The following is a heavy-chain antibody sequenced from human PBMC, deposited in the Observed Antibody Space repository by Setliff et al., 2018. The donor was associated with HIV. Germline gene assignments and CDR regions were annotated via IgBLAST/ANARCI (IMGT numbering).Heavy chain of an antibody. D-gene: IGHD7-27*01. Sequence: SVKVSCKASGGTFSSYAISWVRQAPGQGFEWMGGIVPILGETNYAPKLQGRVTITADDSTPTIYIELTRLRSEDSAIYYCAGDGEDVEYWGQGTQVTVSS. CDR2: IVPILGET. J-gene: IGHJ4*02. CDR1: GGTFSSYA. V-gene: IGHV1-69*10. CDR3: AGDGEDVEY.